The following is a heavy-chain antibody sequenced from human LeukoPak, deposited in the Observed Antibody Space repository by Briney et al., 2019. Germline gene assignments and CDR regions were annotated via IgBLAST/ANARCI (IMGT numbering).Heavy chain of an antibody. J-gene: IGHJ4*02. CDR1: GASITSGTYY. Sequence: SQTLSLTCTVSGASITSGTYYWTWIRQPAGKGLEWIGRIYISGITNYNPSLKSRVTISIDTSESQFSLRLTSVTAADTAVYYCARVPDDGYGYFDYWGQGTLVTVSS. V-gene: IGHV4-61*02. CDR3: ARVPDDGYGYFDY. D-gene: IGHD5-24*01. CDR2: IYISGIT.